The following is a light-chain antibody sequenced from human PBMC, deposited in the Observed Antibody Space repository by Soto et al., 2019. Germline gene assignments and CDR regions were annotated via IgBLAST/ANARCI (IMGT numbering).Light chain of an antibody. V-gene: IGKV3-11*01. CDR1: ESVSEH. CDR2: DAS. Sequence: EIVMTQSTAILSVSPGERATLSCRASESVSEHLAWYQQKSGQAPRLLIYDASKWATGIPARFSGSGSGTDFTLTISSLQPEDFAVYYCQQRSNWPLTFGGGTKVDIK. J-gene: IGKJ4*01. CDR3: QQRSNWPLT.